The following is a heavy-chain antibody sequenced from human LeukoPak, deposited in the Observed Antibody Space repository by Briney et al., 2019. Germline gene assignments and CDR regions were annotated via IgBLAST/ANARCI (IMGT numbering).Heavy chain of an antibody. CDR2: IFSGGTT. V-gene: IGHV3-53*01. CDR3: ARRRPIWLGGEDYGLDV. Sequence: GGSLRLSCAASGFNVSSHYMSWVRQAPGERLECVSVIFSGGTTYYTDYVKGRFTISRDNSNNTVYLQIKSLKVEDTAVYYCARRRPIWLGGEDYGLDVWGKGTTVTVSS. J-gene: IGHJ6*04. D-gene: IGHD3-10*01. CDR1: GFNVSSHY.